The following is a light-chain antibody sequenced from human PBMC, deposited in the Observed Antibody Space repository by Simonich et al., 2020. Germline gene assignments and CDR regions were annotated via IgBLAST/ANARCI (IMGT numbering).Light chain of an antibody. V-gene: IGLV3-27*01. CDR2: KDS. CDR3: YSAADNVGV. J-gene: IGLJ3*02. Sequence: SYELTQPSSVSVSPGQPARITCPGNVLAKKYARWFQQKPGQAHVMVIYKDSVRSSGIPERFSGSSSGTTVTLTISGAQVEDEADYYCYSAADNVGVFGGGTKLTVL. CDR1: VLAKKY.